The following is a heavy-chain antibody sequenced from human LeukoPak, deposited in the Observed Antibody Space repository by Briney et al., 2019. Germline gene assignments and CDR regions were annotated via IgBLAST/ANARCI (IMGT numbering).Heavy chain of an antibody. J-gene: IGHJ4*02. D-gene: IGHD2-8*01. V-gene: IGHV4-59*01. CDR3: ARVTGCRREDYFDY. CDR2: IYYSGST. CDR1: GGSISSYY. Sequence: SETLSLTCTVSGGSISSYYWSWIRQPPGKGLEWIGYIYYSGSTNYDPSLKSRVTISVETSKNEFSLKLRSVTAADTAVYYCARVTGCRREDYFDYWGQGTLVTVSS.